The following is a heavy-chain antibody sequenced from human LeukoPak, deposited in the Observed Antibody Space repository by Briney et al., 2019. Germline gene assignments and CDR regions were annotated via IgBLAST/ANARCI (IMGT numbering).Heavy chain of an antibody. Sequence: GGSLRLSCAGYGFTFSTYTMSWVRQAPGKGLEWVSSISSSSSYIYYADSVKGRFTISRDNAKNSLYLQMNSLRAEDTAVYYCARDPGSGSFFGIPPQDYWGQGTLVTVSS. CDR2: ISSSSSYI. D-gene: IGHD1-26*01. J-gene: IGHJ4*02. CDR3: ARDPGSGSFFGIPPQDY. CDR1: GFTFSTYT. V-gene: IGHV3-21*01.